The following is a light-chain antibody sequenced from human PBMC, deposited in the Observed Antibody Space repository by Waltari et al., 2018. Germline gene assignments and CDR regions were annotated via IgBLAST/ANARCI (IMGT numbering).Light chain of an antibody. Sequence: QSALTQPRSVSGSPGQSVTLSCTGTSSDIGGYKYVSWYQQHPGTAPQLVISDVDKRPSGVPDRFSGSKAGNTASLTISGLQTDDDADYYCCSYAGRYTSVFGRGTRVTVL. CDR1: SSDIGGYKY. V-gene: IGLV2-11*01. J-gene: IGLJ2*01. CDR2: DVD. CDR3: CSYAGRYTSV.